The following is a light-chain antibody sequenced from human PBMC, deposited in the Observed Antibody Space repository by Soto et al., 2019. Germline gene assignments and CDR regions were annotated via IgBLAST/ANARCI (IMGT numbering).Light chain of an antibody. CDR1: SSNIGSNT. CDR3: AAWDDSLNGLYV. V-gene: IGLV1-44*01. Sequence: QSVLTQPPSASGTPGQRVTISCSGSSSNIGSNTVNWYLQLPGTAPKLLIYSNNQRPSGVPDRISGSKSSTSASLAINGLQSEDEADYFCAAWDDSLNGLYVFGAGTKLTVL. J-gene: IGLJ1*01. CDR2: SNN.